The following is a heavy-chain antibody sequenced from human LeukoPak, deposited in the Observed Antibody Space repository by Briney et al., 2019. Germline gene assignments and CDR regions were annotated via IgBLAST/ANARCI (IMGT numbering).Heavy chain of an antibody. J-gene: IGHJ4*02. CDR3: ARGAATPFDY. Sequence: TGGSLRLSCAASGFTVSSNYMSWVRRAPGKGLEWVSVIYSDGSTYYADSVKGRFTISRDNSKNTLYLQMNSLRAEDTAVYYCARGAATPFDYWGQGTLVTVSS. V-gene: IGHV3-53*01. CDR1: GFTVSSNY. D-gene: IGHD2-15*01. CDR2: IYSDGST.